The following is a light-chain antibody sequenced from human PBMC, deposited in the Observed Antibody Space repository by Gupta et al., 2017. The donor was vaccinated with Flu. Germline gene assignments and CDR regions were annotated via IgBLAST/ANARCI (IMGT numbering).Light chain of an antibody. CDR1: EGVGNY. V-gene: IGKV1-39*01. J-gene: IGKJ1*01. Sequence: PSSLSASVGDRVTITCRASEGVGNYLNWYQLTPGKPPKLLIHAASNLQSGVPSKFSGSRSGTDFTLTISSLQPEDFAIYYCQQSYITPRTFGPGTKVEIK. CDR2: AAS. CDR3: QQSYITPRT.